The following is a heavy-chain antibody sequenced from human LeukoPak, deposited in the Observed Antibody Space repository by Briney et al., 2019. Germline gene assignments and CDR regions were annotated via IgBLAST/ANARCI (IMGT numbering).Heavy chain of an antibody. CDR3: ARARLAVAGNYFEN. CDR1: GFTFSDYY. Sequence: PGGSLRLSCAASGFTFSDYYMSWIRQAPGKGLEWVSSIGSSGTTIYYADSVKGRFTISRDNAKNSLYLQMNSLRAEDTAVYYCARARLAVAGNYFENWGQGTLVTVSS. D-gene: IGHD6-19*01. J-gene: IGHJ4*02. CDR2: IGSSGTTI. V-gene: IGHV3-11*04.